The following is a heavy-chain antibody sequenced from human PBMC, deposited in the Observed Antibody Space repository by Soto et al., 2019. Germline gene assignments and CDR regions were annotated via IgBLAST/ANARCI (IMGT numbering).Heavy chain of an antibody. Sequence: GASVKVSCKASGYTFTSYYMHWVRQAPGQGLEWMGIINPSGGSTSYAQKFQGRVTMTRDTSTGTVYMELSSLRSEDTAVYYCARDYYDSSGYFGASRYAFDIWGQGTMVTVSS. CDR3: ARDYYDSSGYFGASRYAFDI. J-gene: IGHJ3*02. V-gene: IGHV1-46*01. CDR2: INPSGGST. CDR1: GYTFTSYY. D-gene: IGHD3-22*01.